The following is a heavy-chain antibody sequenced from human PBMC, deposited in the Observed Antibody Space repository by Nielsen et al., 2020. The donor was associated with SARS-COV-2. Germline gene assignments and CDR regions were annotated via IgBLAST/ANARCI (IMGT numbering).Heavy chain of an antibody. D-gene: IGHD3-3*01. V-gene: IGHV3-48*03. Sequence: GESLKISCAASGFPFSSYEMNWVRQAPGKALEWLSYIGGNGRNIFYADSVKGRFTISRDNAENSLSLQMNSLRAEDTAVYYCARDSDYDFWSGYRDAFDIWGQGIMVTVSS. CDR2: IGGNGRNI. J-gene: IGHJ3*02. CDR3: ARDSDYDFWSGYRDAFDI. CDR1: GFPFSSYE.